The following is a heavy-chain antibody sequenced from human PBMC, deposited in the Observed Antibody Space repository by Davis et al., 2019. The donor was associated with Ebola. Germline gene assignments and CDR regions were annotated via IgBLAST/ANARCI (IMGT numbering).Heavy chain of an antibody. D-gene: IGHD3-9*01. CDR3: ARDAFSLSRYDTEDH. CDR1: GFTFYRYE. J-gene: IGHJ4*02. Sequence: PGGSLRLSCAASGFTFYRYEMNWVRQAPGKGLEWVSYISGSATSTFYADSVKGRFTISRDNARDSLYLQIDSLRVEDTAIYYCARDAFSLSRYDTEDHWGQGTLVTVSS. V-gene: IGHV3-48*03. CDR2: ISGSATST.